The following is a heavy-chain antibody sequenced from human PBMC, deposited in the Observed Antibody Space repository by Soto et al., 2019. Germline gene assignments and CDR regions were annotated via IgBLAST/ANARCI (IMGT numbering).Heavy chain of an antibody. D-gene: IGHD2-15*01. Sequence: QMQLVQSGAEVKKPGSSVKVSCKASGGTSRSLSITWVRQAPGQGLEWTGGITPLFGIPNYPQKFQGRLTISADKSTGTAYLELSSLRSEDTAVYYCARDTHSAGGWFDTWGRGTLVTVSS. CDR1: GGTSRSLS. J-gene: IGHJ5*02. CDR3: ARDTHSAGGWFDT. CDR2: ITPLFGIP. V-gene: IGHV1-69*17.